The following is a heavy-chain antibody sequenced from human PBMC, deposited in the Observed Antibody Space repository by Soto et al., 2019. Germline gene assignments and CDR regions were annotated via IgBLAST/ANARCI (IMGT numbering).Heavy chain of an antibody. J-gene: IGHJ4*02. V-gene: IGHV3-11*01. CDR2: ISSSGSTI. CDR1: GFTFSDYY. D-gene: IGHD2-15*01. Sequence: XGSLRLSCAASGFTFSDYYMSWIRQALGKGLEWVSYISSSGSTIYYADSVKGRFTISRDNAKNSLYLQMNSLRAEDTAVYYCARAAGGGNLHLACDDWGQGTLVTVSS. CDR3: ARAAGGGNLHLACDD.